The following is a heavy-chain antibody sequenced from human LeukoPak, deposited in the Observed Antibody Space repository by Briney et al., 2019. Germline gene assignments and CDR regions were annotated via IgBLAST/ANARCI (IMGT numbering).Heavy chain of an antibody. D-gene: IGHD2-15*01. V-gene: IGHV3-15*01. CDR2: TKGKTDGGTT. J-gene: IGHJ6*03. Sequence: GGSLRLSCAASGFTFSNAWMSWVRQAPGKGLEWVGRTKGKTDGGTTDYAAPVKGRFTISRDDSKNTLYLQMNSLKTEDTAVYYCTTDLRCSGGSCYPAPYYYYYYMDVWGKGTTVTVSS. CDR1: GFTFSNAW. CDR3: TTDLRCSGGSCYPAPYYYYYYMDV.